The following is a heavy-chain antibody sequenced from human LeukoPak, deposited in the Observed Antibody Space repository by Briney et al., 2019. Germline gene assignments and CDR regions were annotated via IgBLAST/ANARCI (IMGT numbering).Heavy chain of an antibody. J-gene: IGHJ4*02. Sequence: ASVKVSCKASGYTFNGYYMHWVRQAPGQGLEWMGWINPNSGGTNYAQKFQGRVTMTRDTSISTAYMELSRLRSDDTAVYYCARDKRYYDFWSGYLADYWGQGTLVTVSS. CDR2: INPNSGGT. CDR3: ARDKRYYDFWSGYLADY. V-gene: IGHV1-2*02. D-gene: IGHD3-3*01. CDR1: GYTFNGYY.